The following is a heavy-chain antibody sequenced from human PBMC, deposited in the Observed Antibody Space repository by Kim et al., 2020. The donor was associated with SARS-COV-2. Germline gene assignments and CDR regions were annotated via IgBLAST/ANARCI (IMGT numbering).Heavy chain of an antibody. CDR3: ARPFSSGSYAYYGMDV. V-gene: IGHV3-48*02. D-gene: IGHD1-26*01. Sequence: VKGRFTISRDNAKNSRYLQMNLLRDEDTAVYYCARPFSSGSYAYYGMDVWGQGTTVTVSS. J-gene: IGHJ6*02.